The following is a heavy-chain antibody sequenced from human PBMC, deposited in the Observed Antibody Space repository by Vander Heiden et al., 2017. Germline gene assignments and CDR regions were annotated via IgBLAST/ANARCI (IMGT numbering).Heavy chain of an antibody. CDR3: AVGYCTGGSCYSFDY. Sequence: QAPGQGLEWMGGIIPLFGTPNYGQKFQDTVTITADESTSTTYLDLKGLRSEDSAVYYCAVGYCTGGSCYSFDYWGQGTLITVSS. D-gene: IGHD2-15*01. CDR2: IIPLFGTP. V-gene: IGHV1-69*01. J-gene: IGHJ4*02.